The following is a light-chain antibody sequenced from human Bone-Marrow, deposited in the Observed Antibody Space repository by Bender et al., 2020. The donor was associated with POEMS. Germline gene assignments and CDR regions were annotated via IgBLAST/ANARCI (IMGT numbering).Light chain of an antibody. CDR3: QTWGTGIRV. V-gene: IGLV4-69*02. Sequence: QLVLTQAPSVSASLGASVNLTCTLNNEHSSNAIAWHQQQPEKGPRYLMKVTSYGSHTKGDGIPDRFSGSSSGAERYLTISGLQSEDEADYYCQTWGTGIRVFGGGTRLTVL. CDR1: NEHSSNA. CDR2: VTSYGSH. J-gene: IGLJ3*02.